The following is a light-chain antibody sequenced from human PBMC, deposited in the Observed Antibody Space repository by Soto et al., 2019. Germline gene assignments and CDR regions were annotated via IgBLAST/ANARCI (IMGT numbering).Light chain of an antibody. CDR2: AAS. CDR1: QGIGKY. V-gene: IGKV1-39*01. CDR3: QQTYNTPLT. Sequence: DVQLTQSPSSLSASVGDGVTITCRASQGIGKYLSWFQQTPGNAPKLLIYAASGLQSGVPSRFSGSGSGTDFTLTINSLQREDFATYYCQQTYNTPLTFGGGSKVDIK. J-gene: IGKJ4*01.